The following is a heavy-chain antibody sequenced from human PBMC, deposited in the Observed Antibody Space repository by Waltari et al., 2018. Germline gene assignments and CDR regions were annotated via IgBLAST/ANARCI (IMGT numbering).Heavy chain of an antibody. J-gene: IGHJ4*02. CDR2: IKGDGSNI. CDR1: GFTFSKYW. Sequence: EVQLVESGGYLVQPGGSLRLSCAASGFTFSKYWIRWVRQTPGKGLEWVSHIKGDGSNIKYADSVKGRFTVSSDNAKNTVYLQISSLRAEDTAVYYCARSNNFAFDYWGQGTLVTVSS. CDR3: ARSNNFAFDY. D-gene: IGHD1-20*01. V-gene: IGHV3-74*01.